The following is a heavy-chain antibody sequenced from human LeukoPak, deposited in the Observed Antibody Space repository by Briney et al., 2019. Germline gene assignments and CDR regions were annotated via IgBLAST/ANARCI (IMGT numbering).Heavy chain of an antibody. J-gene: IGHJ4*02. CDR1: GGSISSGGYY. CDR2: IYHSGST. Sequence: PSQALSLTCTVSGGSISSGGYYWSWIRQPPGKGLEWIGYIYHSGSTYYNPSLKSRVTISVDRSKNQFSLKLSSVTAADTAVNYCARQGYQLLWRTTFDYWGQGTLVTVSS. D-gene: IGHD2-2*01. CDR3: ARQGYQLLWRTTFDY. V-gene: IGHV4-30-2*01.